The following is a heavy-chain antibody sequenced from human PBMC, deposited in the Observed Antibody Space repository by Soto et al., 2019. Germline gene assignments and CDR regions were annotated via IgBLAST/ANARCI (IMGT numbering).Heavy chain of an antibody. V-gene: IGHV3-23*01. CDR1: GFAFSNFA. CDR2: SSNYGFST. D-gene: IGHD2-8*02. CDR3: AKCISSSPSGGLVVKVPHYWFFHL. J-gene: IGHJ2*01. Sequence: EQLLESGGGLVQPGGSLSLSCAVSGFAFSNFAMSWVRQAPGKGLEWVSTSSNYGFSTFYADSVRGRFTISRDNSKNTPTLQMTSLPAEDAGVYFCAKCISSSPSGGLVVKVPHYWFFHLWGRGTLITVSP.